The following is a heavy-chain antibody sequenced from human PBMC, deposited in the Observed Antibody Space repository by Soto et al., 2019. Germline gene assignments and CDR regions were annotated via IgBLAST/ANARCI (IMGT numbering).Heavy chain of an antibody. CDR2: INAGNGNT. CDR1: GYTFTSYA. J-gene: IGHJ4*02. V-gene: IGHV1-3*05. D-gene: IGHD6-19*01. CDR3: ARVYAGVAGTDY. Sequence: QVQLVQSGAEEKKPGASVKVSCKASGYTFTSYAMHWVRQAPGQRLEWMGWINAGNGNTKYSQKFQGRVNITRDTSARTAYMELSSLRSEDTAVYYCARVYAGVAGTDYWGQGTLVTVSS.